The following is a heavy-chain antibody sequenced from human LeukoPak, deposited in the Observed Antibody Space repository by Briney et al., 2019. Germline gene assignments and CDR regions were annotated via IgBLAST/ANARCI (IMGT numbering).Heavy chain of an antibody. CDR3: AKDLFGVIITYYFDY. Sequence: GGSLRLSCAASGFTFSSYAMSWVRQAPGKGLEWVSAISGSGGSTYYADSVKGRFTISRDNSKNTLYLQMNSLRAEDTAVYYCAKDLFGVIITYYFDYWGQGTLVTVSS. J-gene: IGHJ4*02. V-gene: IGHV3-23*01. CDR1: GFTFSSYA. CDR2: ISGSGGST. D-gene: IGHD3-3*01.